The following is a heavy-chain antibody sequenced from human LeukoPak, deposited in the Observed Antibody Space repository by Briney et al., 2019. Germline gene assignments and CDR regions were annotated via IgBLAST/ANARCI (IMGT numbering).Heavy chain of an antibody. V-gene: IGHV2-70*11. Sequence: SGPALFKPTQTLTLTFTFSGFSLASNGMCVSWIRQPPGKALEWLARIDWDDDKYYNTSLKTRLSISKDTSRNQVVLTMTNLDPVDTATYYCARVGITSGRNHLDYWGQGTLVIVSS. CDR3: ARVGITSGRNHLDY. J-gene: IGHJ4*02. CDR1: GFSLASNGMC. D-gene: IGHD6-19*01. CDR2: IDWDDDK.